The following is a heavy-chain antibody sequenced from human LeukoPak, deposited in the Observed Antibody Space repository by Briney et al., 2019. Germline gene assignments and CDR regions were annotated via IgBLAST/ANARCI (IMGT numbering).Heavy chain of an antibody. J-gene: IGHJ6*02. CDR3: ARDSTYYDFWSGYYVSHGTDV. CDR2: IWYDGSNK. CDR1: GFTFSSYG. Sequence: GGSLRLSCAASGFTFSSYGMHWVRQAPGKGLEWVTIIWYDGSNKYYADSVKGRFSISRDNSKNTLYLQMNSLRAEDTAVYYCARDSTYYDFWSGYYVSHGTDVWGQGTTVTVSS. V-gene: IGHV3-33*01. D-gene: IGHD3-3*01.